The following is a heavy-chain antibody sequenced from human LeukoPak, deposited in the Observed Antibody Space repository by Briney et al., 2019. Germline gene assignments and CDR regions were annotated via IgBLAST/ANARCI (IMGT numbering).Heavy chain of an antibody. J-gene: IGHJ4*02. CDR3: ARDGVHYDILTGYDY. Sequence: GGSLRLSCAASGFTFSSYWMHWVRQAPGKGLVGVSRINSDGSSTSYADSVKGRFTISRDNAKNTLYLQMNSLRAEDTAVYYCARDGVHYDILTGYDYWGQGTLVTVSS. V-gene: IGHV3-74*01. CDR2: INSDGSST. D-gene: IGHD3-9*01. CDR1: GFTFSSYW.